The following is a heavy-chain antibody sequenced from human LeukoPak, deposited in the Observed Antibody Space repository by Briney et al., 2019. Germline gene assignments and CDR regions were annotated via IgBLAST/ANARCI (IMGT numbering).Heavy chain of an antibody. CDR2: IYYSGST. Sequence: PSETLSLTCTVSGSSISSYYWSWIRQPPGKGLEWIGYIYYSGSTNYNPSLKSRVTISVDTSKNQFSLKLSSVTAADTAVYYCARDKAAAGYYYYGMDVWGQGTTVTVSS. J-gene: IGHJ6*02. CDR1: GSSISSYY. CDR3: ARDKAAAGYYYYGMDV. V-gene: IGHV4-59*01. D-gene: IGHD6-13*01.